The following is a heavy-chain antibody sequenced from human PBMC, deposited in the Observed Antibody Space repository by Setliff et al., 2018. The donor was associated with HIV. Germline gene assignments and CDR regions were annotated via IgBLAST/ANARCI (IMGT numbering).Heavy chain of an antibody. D-gene: IGHD3-10*01. Sequence: ASVKVSCKASGYTFISYDINWVRQAPGQGLEWMGWISAYNGNTRYAQKLQGRVTMATDASASTAYMELSSLRSEDTAVYYCSVGAGGGGYWGQGTLVTVSS. V-gene: IGHV1-18*01. CDR2: ISAYNGNT. J-gene: IGHJ4*02. CDR1: GYTFISYD. CDR3: SVGAGGGGY.